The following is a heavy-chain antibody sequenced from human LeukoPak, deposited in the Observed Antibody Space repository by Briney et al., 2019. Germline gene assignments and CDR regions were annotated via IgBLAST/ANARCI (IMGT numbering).Heavy chain of an antibody. CDR2: IRQDGNEK. Sequence: GGSLRLSCTASGFTFSTYWMSWVRQAPGKGLEWVANIRQDGNEKYSVDSVKGRFTISRDNAKNSVYLQMDSLRAEDTAVYHCTKAPNRYYFDYWGLGTLVTVS. CDR1: GFTFSTYW. V-gene: IGHV3-7*05. D-gene: IGHD1-14*01. J-gene: IGHJ4*02. CDR3: TKAPNRYYFDY.